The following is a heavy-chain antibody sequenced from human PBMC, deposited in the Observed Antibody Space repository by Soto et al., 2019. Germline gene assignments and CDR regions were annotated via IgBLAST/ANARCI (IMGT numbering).Heavy chain of an antibody. D-gene: IGHD1-1*01. V-gene: IGHV3-53*01. CDR2: IYSGGST. Sequence: EVQLVESGGGLIQPGGSLRLSCAASGFTVSSNYMSWVRQAPGKGLEWVSVIYSGGSTYYADSVKGRFTISRDNSKNTLYLQMNSLRAEDTAVYYCARDQFLERPLAVAWGQGTLVTVSS. J-gene: IGHJ5*02. CDR1: GFTVSSNY. CDR3: ARDQFLERPLAVA.